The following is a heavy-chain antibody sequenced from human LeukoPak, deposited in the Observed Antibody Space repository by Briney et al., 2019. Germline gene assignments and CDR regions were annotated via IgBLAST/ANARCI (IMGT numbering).Heavy chain of an antibody. J-gene: IGHJ4*02. V-gene: IGHV1-18*01. CDR1: GYTFNRYG. D-gene: IGHD3-10*01. CDR3: ARDSAGTHTAMDY. Sequence: ASVKVSCKASGYTFNRYGISWVRQAPGQGLEWMGWISAYNGNTNYAQKLQGRVTMTTETSTSTAYMEPSSLSSDDSADYYCARDSAGTHTAMDYWGQGTLVTVSS. CDR2: ISAYNGNT.